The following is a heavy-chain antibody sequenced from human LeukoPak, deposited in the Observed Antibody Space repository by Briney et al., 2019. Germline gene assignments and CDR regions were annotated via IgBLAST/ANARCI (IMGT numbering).Heavy chain of an antibody. CDR1: GGSISSYY. D-gene: IGHD6-19*01. Sequence: SETLSLTCTVSGGSISSYYWSWIRQPAGKGLEWIGRIYTSGSTNYNPSLKSRVTMSVDTSKNQFSLKLSSVTAADTAVYYCARGGGSSGWSLFDYWGQGTLVIVSS. CDR2: IYTSGST. J-gene: IGHJ4*02. V-gene: IGHV4-4*07. CDR3: ARGGGSSGWSLFDY.